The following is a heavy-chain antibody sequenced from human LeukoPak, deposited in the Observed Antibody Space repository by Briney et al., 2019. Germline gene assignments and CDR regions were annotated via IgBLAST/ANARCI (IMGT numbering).Heavy chain of an antibody. V-gene: IGHV3-7*01. Sequence: GGPLRLPCVASGFTFRTYWMNWVRQAPGKGLEWVGNIKEDGSKAYYVDSVKGRFTISRDNAKNSLYLQLSTLRVEDTAVYYCARDSPGYSGNECWGQGTLVTVS. CDR2: IKEDGSKA. CDR1: GFTFRTYW. J-gene: IGHJ4*02. D-gene: IGHD4-11*01. CDR3: ARDSPGYSGNEC.